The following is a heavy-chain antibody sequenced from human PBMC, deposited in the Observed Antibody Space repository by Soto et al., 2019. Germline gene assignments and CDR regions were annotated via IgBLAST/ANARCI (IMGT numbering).Heavy chain of an antibody. CDR3: ARDEGIDY. CDR1: GFTFSSFA. Sequence: EVQLLESGGGLVQPGGSLRLSCAASGFTFSSFAMSWVRQAPGKGPEWVAAISGSSGSTYHADSVKGRFTISRDNSKNTLYLHMSSLRVEDTALYYCARDEGIDYWGQGTLVTVSS. CDR2: ISGSSGST. V-gene: IGHV3-23*01. J-gene: IGHJ4*02.